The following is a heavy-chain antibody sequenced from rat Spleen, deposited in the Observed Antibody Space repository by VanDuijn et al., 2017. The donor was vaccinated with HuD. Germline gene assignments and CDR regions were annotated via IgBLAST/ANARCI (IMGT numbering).Heavy chain of an antibody. Sequence: VQLKESGPGLVQPSQTLSLACTVSGFSLTSYHVHWVRQAPTKGLDWVASISTGGGSTYYRDSVKGRFTISRDNAKSTLYLQMDSLRSEDTATYYCARRGYNYYFDYWGQGVMVTVSS. CDR1: GFSLTSYH. D-gene: IGHD1-4*01. J-gene: IGHJ2*01. CDR2: ISTGGGST. CDR3: ARRGYNYYFDY. V-gene: IGHV5-25*01.